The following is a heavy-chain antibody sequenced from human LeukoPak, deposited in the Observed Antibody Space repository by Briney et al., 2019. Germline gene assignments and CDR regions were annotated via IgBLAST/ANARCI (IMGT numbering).Heavy chain of an antibody. Sequence: PSETLSLTCTVSGGSVSSGSYYWSWIRQSPGTGLEWIGYIYSSGGTNYNPSLKSRVTMSVDTSKNQFSLKLTSVTAADTAVYYCARVSYTSGSDYWGQGTLVTVSS. J-gene: IGHJ4*02. V-gene: IGHV4-61*01. CDR3: ARVSYTSGSDY. D-gene: IGHD6-25*01. CDR1: GGSVSSGSYY. CDR2: IYSSGGT.